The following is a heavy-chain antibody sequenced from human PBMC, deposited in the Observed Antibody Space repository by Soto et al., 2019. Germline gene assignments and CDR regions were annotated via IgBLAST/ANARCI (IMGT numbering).Heavy chain of an antibody. V-gene: IGHV3-21*01. CDR2: ISSSSSYI. Sequence: GGSLRLSCAASGFTFSSYSMNWVRQAPGKGLEWVSSISSSSSYIYYADSVKGRFTISRDNAKNSLYLQMNSLRAEDTAVYYFARSASVGAVEYCSYHYGMDVWGQGTTVTVSS. CDR1: GFTFSSYS. D-gene: IGHD1-26*01. CDR3: ARSASVGAVEYCSYHYGMDV. J-gene: IGHJ6*02.